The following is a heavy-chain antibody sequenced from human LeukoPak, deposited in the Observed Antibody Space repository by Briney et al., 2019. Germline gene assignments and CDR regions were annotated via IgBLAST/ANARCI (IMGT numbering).Heavy chain of an antibody. CDR1: GGSISSSSYY. Sequence: SETLSLTCTVSGGSISSSSYYWGWIRQPPGKGLEWLGSIYYSGSTYYNPSLKSRVTISVDTSKNQFSLKLSSVTAADTAVYYCARPRSGSYSYYFDYWGQRTLVTVSS. J-gene: IGHJ4*02. D-gene: IGHD3-10*01. CDR2: IYYSGST. CDR3: ARPRSGSYSYYFDY. V-gene: IGHV4-39*01.